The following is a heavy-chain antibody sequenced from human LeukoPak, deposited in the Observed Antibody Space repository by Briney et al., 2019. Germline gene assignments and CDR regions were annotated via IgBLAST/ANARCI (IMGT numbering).Heavy chain of an antibody. CDR3: ARGYSSGWYFFAY. Sequence: GGSLRLSCAASGFTFSSYEMNWVRQAPGKGLEWISYISSTGNTKYYGDSVKGRFTISRDNAKNSLWLQMNSLRAEDTAVYYCARGYSSGWYFFAYWGQGTLVAVSS. J-gene: IGHJ4*02. CDR1: GFTFSSYE. CDR2: ISSTGNTK. D-gene: IGHD6-19*01. V-gene: IGHV3-48*03.